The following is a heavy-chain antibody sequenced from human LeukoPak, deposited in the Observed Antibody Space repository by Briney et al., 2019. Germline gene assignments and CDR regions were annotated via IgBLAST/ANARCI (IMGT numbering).Heavy chain of an antibody. D-gene: IGHD2-8*01. CDR3: ARNGLAANGYFDY. CDR2: ISGSGGST. CDR1: GFTFSGCA. Sequence: PGGSLRLSCAAYGFTFSGCAMSWVRQAPGKGLEGVSAISGSGGSTYYADSVKGRFTISRDNYKNTLYLQMNSLRAEDTAVYYCARNGLAANGYFDYWGQGTLVTVSS. J-gene: IGHJ4*02. V-gene: IGHV3-23*01.